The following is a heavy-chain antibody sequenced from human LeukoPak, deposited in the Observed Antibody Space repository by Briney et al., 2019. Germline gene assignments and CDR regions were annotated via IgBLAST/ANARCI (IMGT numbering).Heavy chain of an antibody. CDR2: INPNTGVT. CDR3: ARDVPHNWFDP. Sequence: ASVKVSCKASGYTFTGYYMHWVRQAPGQGLEWMGWINPNTGVTNYAQKFQGRVTMARDTSISTAYMELSRLSSDDTAVYYCARDVPHNWFDPWGQGTLVTVSS. CDR1: GYTFTGYY. J-gene: IGHJ5*02. V-gene: IGHV1-2*02.